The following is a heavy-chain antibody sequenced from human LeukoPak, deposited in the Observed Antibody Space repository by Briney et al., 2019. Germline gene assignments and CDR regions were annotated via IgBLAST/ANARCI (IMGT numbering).Heavy chain of an antibody. J-gene: IGHJ3*02. CDR3: ATPPSYYGSGSPDAFDI. D-gene: IGHD3-10*01. Sequence: PGGSLRLSCAASGFTFSDYYMSWIRQAPGKGLEWVSYISSSGSTIYYADSVKGRFTISRDNAKNSLYLQMNSLRAEDTAVYCCATPPSYYGSGSPDAFDIWGQGTMVTVSS. V-gene: IGHV3-11*01. CDR1: GFTFSDYY. CDR2: ISSSGSTI.